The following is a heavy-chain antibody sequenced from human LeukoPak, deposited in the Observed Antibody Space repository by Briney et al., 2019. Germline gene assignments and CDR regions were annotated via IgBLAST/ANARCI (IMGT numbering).Heavy chain of an antibody. CDR2: IYTRGST. CDR3: AGVAYSGYDYRGYFDY. CDR1: GGSISSGSYY. J-gene: IGHJ4*02. V-gene: IGHV4-61*02. Sequence: SETLSLTCTVSGGSISSGSYYWSWIRQPAGKGLEWIGRIYTRGSTIYNPSLKSRVTISVDTSKNQFSLKLSSVTAADTAVYYCAGVAYSGYDYRGYFDYWGQGTLVTVSS. D-gene: IGHD5-12*01.